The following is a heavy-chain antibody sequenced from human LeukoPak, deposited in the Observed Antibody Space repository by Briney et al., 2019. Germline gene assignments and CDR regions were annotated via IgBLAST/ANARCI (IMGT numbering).Heavy chain of an antibody. CDR2: IYYSGST. CDR3: ARLVVPAAAPRYYFDY. Sequence: SETLSLTCTVSGGSISSGGYYWSWIRQHPGKGLEWIGYIYYSGSTYYNPSLKSRVTISVGTSKNQFSLKLSSVTAADTAVYYCARLVVPAAAPRYYFDYWGQGTLVTVSS. J-gene: IGHJ4*02. CDR1: GGSISSGGYY. D-gene: IGHD2-2*01. V-gene: IGHV4-31*03.